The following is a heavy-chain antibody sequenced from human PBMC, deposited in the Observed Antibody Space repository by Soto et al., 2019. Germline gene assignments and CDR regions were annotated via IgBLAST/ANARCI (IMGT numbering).Heavy chain of an antibody. CDR3: ARDRTAFDI. J-gene: IGHJ3*02. CDR2: ISSSSSTI. Sequence: GGSLRLSCAASGFTFSGYSMNWVRQAPGKGLEWVSYISSSSSTIYYADSVKGRFTISRANAKNSLYLQMNSLRAEDTAVYYCARDRTAFDIWGQGTMVTV. V-gene: IGHV3-48*04. CDR1: GFTFSGYS.